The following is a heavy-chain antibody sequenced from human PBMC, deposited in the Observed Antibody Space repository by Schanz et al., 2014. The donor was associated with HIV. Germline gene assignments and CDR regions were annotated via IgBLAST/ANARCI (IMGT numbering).Heavy chain of an antibody. D-gene: IGHD3-9*01. CDR1: GFIFNDFA. Sequence: EVQLVESGGGLLQPGRSLRLSCAASGFIFNDFAMHWVRQAPGKGLEWVSTISWNSGSIAYADSVKSRFTISRDNAKNSLYLQMNSLRAEDTAFYYCAKDWARTAGYCFHYWGQGTLVTVSS. CDR3: AKDWARTAGYCFHY. J-gene: IGHJ4*02. V-gene: IGHV3-9*01. CDR2: ISWNSGSI.